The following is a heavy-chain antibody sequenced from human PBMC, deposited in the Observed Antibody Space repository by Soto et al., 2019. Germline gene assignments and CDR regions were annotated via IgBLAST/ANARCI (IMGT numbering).Heavy chain of an antibody. D-gene: IGHD6-19*01. CDR2: IRSTGRFT. CDR1: GFTFSDYY. Sequence: QVQLVESGGGLVRPGGSLRVSCAASGFTFSDYYLSWVRQAPGKGLEWISNIRSTGRFTKYSDSVKGRFTISRDNAKNLMYMQMNRLSEEDAVVYYVARDGGYYSSGEYAYWGQGTLVTVSS. CDR3: ARDGGYYSSGEYAY. V-gene: IGHV3-11*06. J-gene: IGHJ4*02.